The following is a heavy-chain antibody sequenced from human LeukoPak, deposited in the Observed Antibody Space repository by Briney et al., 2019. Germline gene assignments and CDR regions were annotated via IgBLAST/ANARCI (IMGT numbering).Heavy chain of an antibody. CDR3: AGVEQHRDY. V-gene: IGHV4-61*02. D-gene: IGHD6-13*01. J-gene: IGHJ4*02. CDR1: GGSISSGSYY. Sequence: SETLSLTCTVSGGSISSGSYYWSWIRQPAGKGLEWIGRIYTSGSTNYNPSLKSRVTISVDTSKNQFSLKLSSVTAADTAVYYCAGVEQHRDYWGQGTLVTVSS. CDR2: IYTSGST.